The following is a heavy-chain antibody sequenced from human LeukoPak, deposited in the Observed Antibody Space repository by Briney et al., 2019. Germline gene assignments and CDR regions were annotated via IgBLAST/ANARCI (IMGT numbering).Heavy chain of an antibody. V-gene: IGHV3-9*01. Sequence: GGSLRLSCAAPGFTFDDYAMHWVRQAPGKGLEWVSGINWNSVTIAYADSVKGRFTISRDNAKNSLYLQMNSLRAEDTALYYCARRKTGYYFDYWGQGTLVTVSS. CDR2: INWNSVTI. CDR3: ARRKTGYYFDY. J-gene: IGHJ4*02. CDR1: GFTFDDYA. D-gene: IGHD3-9*01.